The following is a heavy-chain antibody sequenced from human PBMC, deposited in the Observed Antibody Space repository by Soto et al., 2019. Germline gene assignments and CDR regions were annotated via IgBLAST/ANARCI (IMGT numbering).Heavy chain of an antibody. CDR1: GYTFTSYD. J-gene: IGHJ6*02. CDR3: ARGNMVVVELVEIYYYYGMDV. Sequence: ASVKVSCKASGYTFTSYDINWVRQATGQGLEWMGWMNPNSGNTGYAQKFQGRVTMTRNTSISTAYMELSSLRSEDTAVYYCARGNMVVVELVEIYYYYGMDVWGQGTTVTVSS. D-gene: IGHD6-6*01. V-gene: IGHV1-8*01. CDR2: MNPNSGNT.